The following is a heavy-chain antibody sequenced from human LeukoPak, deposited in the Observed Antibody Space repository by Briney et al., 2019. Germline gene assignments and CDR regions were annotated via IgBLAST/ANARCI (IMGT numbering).Heavy chain of an antibody. V-gene: IGHV3-7*01. Sequence: PGGSLRLSCAVSGFTFSRHWMSWVRQAPGKGLEWLANIKQDGSEKYYVDSVEGRFTISRDNANNSLYLQMNSLRAEDTAVYYCARSYYGSGTSYGMDVWGQGTTVTVSS. CDR2: IKQDGSEK. CDR3: ARSYYGSGTSYGMDV. D-gene: IGHD3-10*01. CDR1: GFTFSRHW. J-gene: IGHJ6*02.